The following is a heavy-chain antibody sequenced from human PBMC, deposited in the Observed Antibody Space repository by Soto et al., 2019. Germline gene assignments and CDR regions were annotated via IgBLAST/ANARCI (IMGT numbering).Heavy chain of an antibody. D-gene: IGHD2-15*01. CDR2: IYHSGST. CDR1: GGSISSGGYS. J-gene: IGHJ4*02. CDR3: ARGSRSYCSGGSCYGYFDY. Sequence: SETLSLTCAVSGGSISSGGYSWSWIRQPPGKGLERIGYIYHSGSTYYNPSLKSRVTISVDRSKNLFSLKLSSVTAADTAVYYCARGSRSYCSGGSCYGYFDYWGQGTLVTVSS. V-gene: IGHV4-30-2*01.